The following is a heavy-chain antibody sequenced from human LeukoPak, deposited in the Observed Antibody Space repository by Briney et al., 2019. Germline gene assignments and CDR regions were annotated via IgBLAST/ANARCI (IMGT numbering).Heavy chain of an antibody. V-gene: IGHV4-59*11. J-gene: IGHJ4*02. CDR2: VYGTGHT. Sequence: SETLSLTCTVSGVSMTDHYWSWIRQPPGKGLEWIGYVYGTGHTKYNPSLNSRVTMSVDTYKNQFSVRLTSVTAADTALYYCSSRPGGSSWFAVVDFWSRGTLVTVSS. CDR3: SSRPGGSSWFAVVDF. CDR1: GVSMTDHY. D-gene: IGHD6-13*01.